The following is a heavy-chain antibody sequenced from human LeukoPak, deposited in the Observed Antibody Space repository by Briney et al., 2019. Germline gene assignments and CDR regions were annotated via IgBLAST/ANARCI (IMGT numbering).Heavy chain of an antibody. J-gene: IGHJ5*02. D-gene: IGHD2-2*01. CDR1: GFTFSSYA. Sequence: GGSLRLSCAASGFTFSSYAMSWVRQAPGKGLEWVSAISGSGDSTYYADSVKGRFTISRDNSKNTLYLQMNSLRAEDTAVYYCGVDIVVLPGAPNWFDPWGQGTLVTVSS. V-gene: IGHV3-23*01. CDR3: GVDIVVLPGAPNWFDP. CDR2: ISGSGDST.